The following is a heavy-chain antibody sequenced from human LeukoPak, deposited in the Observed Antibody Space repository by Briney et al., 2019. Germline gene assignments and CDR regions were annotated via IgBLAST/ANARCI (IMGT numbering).Heavy chain of an antibody. CDR2: ISGSGGST. J-gene: IGHJ4*02. CDR3: AGHHQAYSRTY. D-gene: IGHD6-13*01. CDR1: GFTFSSYA. Sequence: GGSLRLSCAASGFTFSSYAMSWVRQAPGKGLEWVSAISGSGGSTYYADSVKGRFTISRDNAKDTLYLQMNSLRAEDTAVYYCAGHHQAYSRTYWGQGTLVTVSS. V-gene: IGHV3-23*01.